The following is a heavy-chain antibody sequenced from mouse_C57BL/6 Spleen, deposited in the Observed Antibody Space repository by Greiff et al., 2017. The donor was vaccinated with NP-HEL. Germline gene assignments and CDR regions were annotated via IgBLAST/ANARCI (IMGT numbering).Heavy chain of an antibody. D-gene: IGHD1-1*01. CDR2: INPNNGGT. CDR3: ARSVASYAMDY. J-gene: IGHJ4*01. CDR1: GYTFTDYY. Sequence: EVQLQQSGPELVKPGASVKISCKASGYTFTDYYMNWVKQSHGKSLEWIGDINPNNGGTSYNQKFKGKATLTVDKSSSTAYMELRRLTSEDSAVYYCARSVASYAMDYWGQGTSVTVSS. V-gene: IGHV1-26*01.